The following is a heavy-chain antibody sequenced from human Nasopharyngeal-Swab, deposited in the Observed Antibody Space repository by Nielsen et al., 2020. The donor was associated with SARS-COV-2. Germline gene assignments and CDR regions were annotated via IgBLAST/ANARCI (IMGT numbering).Heavy chain of an antibody. D-gene: IGHD6-13*01. CDR1: GYTFTGYY. Sequence: ASVKVSCKASGYTFTGYYMHWVRQAPGQGLEWMGWINPNSGGTNYAQKFQGRVTMTRDTSISTAYMELSRLRSEDTAVYYCATGSAAARRNWFDPWGQGTLVTVSS. V-gene: IGHV1-2*02. CDR2: INPNSGGT. CDR3: ATGSAAARRNWFDP. J-gene: IGHJ5*02.